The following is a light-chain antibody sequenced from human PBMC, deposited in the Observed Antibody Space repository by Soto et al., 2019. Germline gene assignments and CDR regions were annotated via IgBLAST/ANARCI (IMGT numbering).Light chain of an antibody. CDR3: QQYGDYNSPRYS. J-gene: IGKJ2*03. Sequence: EIVLTQSPGTLSLSPGDRVTLSCRASQSVSSNYLAWYQQKPGQAPRLLIYATSSRATGIPARFSGSGSGTDFTLTISRLAPEDFAMYYCQQYGDYNSPRYSFGQGTRLEI. CDR1: QSVSSNY. CDR2: ATS. V-gene: IGKV3-20*01.